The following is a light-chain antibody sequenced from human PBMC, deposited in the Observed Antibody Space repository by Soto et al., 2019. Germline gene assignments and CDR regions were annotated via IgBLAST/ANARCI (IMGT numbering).Light chain of an antibody. CDR1: QSLAYSDGNTY. Sequence: DVVMTQSPLSLPVTLGQPASISCRSSQSLAYSDGNTYLNWFQQRPGQSPRRLIYKVSNRDSGVPDRFSGSGSGTDFTRIISRVEAEDVGVYYCMQGTHWPPYTFGQGTKLEIK. V-gene: IGKV2-30*01. J-gene: IGKJ2*01. CDR3: MQGTHWPPYT. CDR2: KVS.